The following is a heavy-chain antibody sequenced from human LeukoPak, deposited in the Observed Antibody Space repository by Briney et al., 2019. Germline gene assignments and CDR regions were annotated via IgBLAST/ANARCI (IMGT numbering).Heavy chain of an antibody. Sequence: SETLSLTCTVSGGSISSYYWSWIRQPPGKGLEWIGYIYYSGSTNYNPSLKSRVTISVDTSKNQFSLKLSSVTAADTAVYYCASLHYDILTGYTKDYWGQGTLVTVSS. V-gene: IGHV4-59*01. J-gene: IGHJ4*02. CDR3: ASLHYDILTGYTKDY. CDR2: IYYSGST. D-gene: IGHD3-9*01. CDR1: GGSISSYY.